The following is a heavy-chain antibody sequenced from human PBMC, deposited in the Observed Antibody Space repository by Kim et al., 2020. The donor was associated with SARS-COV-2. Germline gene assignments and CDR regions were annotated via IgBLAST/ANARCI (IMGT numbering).Heavy chain of an antibody. V-gene: IGHV3-23*01. CDR2: IRGNGDDT. CDR3: AKVIGDPDV. D-gene: IGHD2-21*01. CDR1: GLSSSNYA. Sequence: GGSLRLSCAASGLSSSNYAMSWVRQAPGKGLEWVSSIRGNGDDTYYADSVKGRFTISRDNPKNTLFLQMNSLRAEDTAVYYCAKVIGDPDVWGQGTTVTVSS. J-gene: IGHJ6*02.